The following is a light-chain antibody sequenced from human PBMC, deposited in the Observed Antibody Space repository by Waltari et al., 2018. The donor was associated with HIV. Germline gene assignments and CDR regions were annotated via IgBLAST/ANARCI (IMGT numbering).Light chain of an antibody. CDR2: DVS. V-gene: IGLV2-14*03. CDR3: SSYRSSSTWV. J-gene: IGLJ3*02. Sequence: QSALTQPASVSGSPGQSITISCTGTSSDVGGYNYVSWYQQHPGNAPKLMIYDVSNRPSGVSNRFSGSKSGNTASLTISGLQAEDEADYYCSSYRSSSTWVFGGGTKLTVL. CDR1: SSDVGGYNY.